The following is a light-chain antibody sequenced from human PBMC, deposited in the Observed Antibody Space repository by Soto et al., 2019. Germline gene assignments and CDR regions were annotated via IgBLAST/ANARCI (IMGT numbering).Light chain of an antibody. Sequence: QSVLTQPPSVSAAPGQKVTISCSGSSSNIGNNYVSWYQQLPGTAPKLLIYDNNERPSGIPDRFSGSKSGTSATLGITGLQTGDEADYYCGTWDSRLRVFGGGTKVTVL. V-gene: IGLV1-51*01. CDR3: GTWDSRLRV. CDR2: DNN. J-gene: IGLJ3*02. CDR1: SSNIGNNY.